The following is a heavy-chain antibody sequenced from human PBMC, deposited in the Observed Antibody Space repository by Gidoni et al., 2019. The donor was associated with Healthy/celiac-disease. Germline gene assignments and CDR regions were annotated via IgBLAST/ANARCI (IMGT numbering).Heavy chain of an antibody. Sequence: YGLEWVGSIHYSGSTYYNPSLKSRVTISVDTSKNQFSLKLSSVAAADAAVYYCARRGYSYGYWYDPWGQGTLVTVSS. V-gene: IGHV4-39*01. J-gene: IGHJ5*02. CDR3: ARRGYSYGYWYDP. D-gene: IGHD5-18*01. CDR2: IHYSGST.